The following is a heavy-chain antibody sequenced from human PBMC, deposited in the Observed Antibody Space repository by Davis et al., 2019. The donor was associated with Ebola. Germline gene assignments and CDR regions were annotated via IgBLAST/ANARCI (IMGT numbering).Heavy chain of an antibody. V-gene: IGHV1-18*04. J-gene: IGHJ3*02. CDR2: ISAYNGNT. D-gene: IGHD4-17*01. CDR3: ARDPRNPRYGDGHDAFDI. CDR1: GYTFTGYY. Sequence: ASVKVSCKASGYTFTGYYMHWVRQAPGQGLEWMGWISAYNGNTNYAQKLQGRVTMTTDTSTSTAYMELRSLRSDDTAVYYCARDPRNPRYGDGHDAFDIWGQGTMVTVSS.